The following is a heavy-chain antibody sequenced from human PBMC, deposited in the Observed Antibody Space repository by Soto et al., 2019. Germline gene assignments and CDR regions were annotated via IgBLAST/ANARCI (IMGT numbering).Heavy chain of an antibody. CDR2: IGSSSSYT. Sequence: QVQLVESGGDLVKPGGSLRLSCAPSGFPFSDYYMSWIRQAPGKGLEWVSSIGSSSSYTNYADSVKGRFTISRDNAKTSLYLQMNSLRAEDTAVYYCARRRPTGYYNYWGQGTLVTVSA. D-gene: IGHD3-9*01. V-gene: IGHV3-11*05. J-gene: IGHJ4*02. CDR3: ARRRPTGYYNY. CDR1: GFPFSDYY.